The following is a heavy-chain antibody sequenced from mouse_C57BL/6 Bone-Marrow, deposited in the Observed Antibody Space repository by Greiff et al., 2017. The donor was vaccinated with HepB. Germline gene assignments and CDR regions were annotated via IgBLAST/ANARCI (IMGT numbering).Heavy chain of an antibody. CDR3: AREGDYDVWFAY. V-gene: IGHV1-54*01. CDR1: GYAFTNYL. J-gene: IGHJ3*01. D-gene: IGHD2-4*01. Sequence: QVQLQQSAAELVRPGTSVKVSCKASGYAFTNYLIEWVKQRPGQGLEWIGVINPGSGGTNYNEKFKGKATLTADKSSSTAYMQLSSLTSEDSAVYFCAREGDYDVWFAYGGQGTLVTVSA. CDR2: INPGSGGT.